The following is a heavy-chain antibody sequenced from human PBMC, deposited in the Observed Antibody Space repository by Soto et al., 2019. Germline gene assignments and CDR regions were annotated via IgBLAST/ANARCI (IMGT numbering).Heavy chain of an antibody. Sequence: QVQLQESGPGLVKPSETLSLTCTVSGGSISSYYWNWIRQPAGKGLEWIGRIYTSGSTNYNPSLKSRVTMSVDTSKNQFSLKLSSVTAADTAVYYCVRAATVTTFNWFDPWGQGTLVTVSS. J-gene: IGHJ5*02. CDR3: VRAATVTTFNWFDP. D-gene: IGHD4-17*01. CDR1: GGSISSYY. CDR2: IYTSGST. V-gene: IGHV4-4*07.